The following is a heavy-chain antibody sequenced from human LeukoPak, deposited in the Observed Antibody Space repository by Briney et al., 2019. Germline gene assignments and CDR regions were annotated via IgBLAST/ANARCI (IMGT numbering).Heavy chain of an antibody. V-gene: IGHV4-34*01. CDR2: TNHSEDR. Sequence: SETLSLTCAVYGGSFSAYYWSWFRQPPGKGLEWIGKTNHSEDRNYNPSRKSRVTMAVDTSKNQFSLKLSSVTAADTAVYYCARQGSTTFDYWGQGTLVTVSS. CDR3: ARQGSTTFDY. J-gene: IGHJ4*02. CDR1: GGSFSAYY. D-gene: IGHD6-13*01.